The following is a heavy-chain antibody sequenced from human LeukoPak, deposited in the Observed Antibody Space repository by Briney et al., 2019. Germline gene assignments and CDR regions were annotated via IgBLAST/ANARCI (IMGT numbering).Heavy chain of an antibody. CDR3: ARDTYDSSGYHFYYMDV. V-gene: IGHV3-7*01. CDR2: IKEDGSEK. D-gene: IGHD3-22*01. J-gene: IGHJ6*03. CDR1: GFTFNTYW. Sequence: PGGSLRLSCAVSGFTFNTYWMSWVRQAPGKGPEWVANIKEDGSEKHYGDSVRGRFTISRDNAKNSLYLRMNSLGAEDTALYFCARDTYDSSGYHFYYMDVWGKGTTVTVSS.